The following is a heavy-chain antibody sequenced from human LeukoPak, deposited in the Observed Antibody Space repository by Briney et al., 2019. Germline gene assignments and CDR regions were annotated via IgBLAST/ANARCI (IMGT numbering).Heavy chain of an antibody. CDR3: ARSGGYYYYYMDV. V-gene: IGHV4-38-2*02. Sequence: SETLSLTCTVSGYSISSGYYWGWIRQPPGKGLEWIGSIYHSGSTYYNPSLKSRATISVDTSKNQFSLKLSSVTAADTAVYYCARSGGYYYYYMDVWGKGTTVTVSS. D-gene: IGHD2-15*01. J-gene: IGHJ6*03. CDR2: IYHSGST. CDR1: GYSISSGYY.